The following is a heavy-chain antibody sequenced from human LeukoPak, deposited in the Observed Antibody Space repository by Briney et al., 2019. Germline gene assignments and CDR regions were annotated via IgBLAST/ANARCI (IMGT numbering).Heavy chain of an antibody. CDR2: VSPYNGNT. D-gene: IGHD3-10*01. CDR1: GYTFTNYD. J-gene: IGHJ4*02. CDR3: ARNGRVRRVVKDLFVY. Sequence: ASVKVSCKTSGYTFTNYDITWVRQAPGQGLEWMGRVSPYNGNTYYSQRFQDRVTITKDTSTGTAYMDLRNLRTDDTAMYYCARNGRVRRVVKDLFVYWGQGTLVAVSS. V-gene: IGHV1-18*01.